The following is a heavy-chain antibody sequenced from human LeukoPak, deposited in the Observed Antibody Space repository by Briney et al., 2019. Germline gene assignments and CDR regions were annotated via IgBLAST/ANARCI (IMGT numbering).Heavy chain of an antibody. J-gene: IGHJ4*02. Sequence: SETLSLTCTVSGGSISSYYWSWIRQPPGKGLEWIGHIYYSGSTNYNPSLKSRVTISIDTSKNQFSLKLSSVTAADTAVYYCARSAWINFYFDYWGQGTLVTVSS. CDR1: GGSISSYY. D-gene: IGHD5-12*01. CDR3: ARSAWINFYFDY. CDR2: IYYSGST. V-gene: IGHV4-59*01.